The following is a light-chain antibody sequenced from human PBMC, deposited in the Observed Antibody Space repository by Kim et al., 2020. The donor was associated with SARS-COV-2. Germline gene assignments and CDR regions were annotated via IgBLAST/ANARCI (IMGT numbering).Light chain of an antibody. CDR2: QYS. CDR3: QSWASSTV. CDR1: KLGVKY. J-gene: IGLJ2*01. Sequence: SYELTQPPSASVSPGQTASITCSGDKLGVKYACLYQQKPRQSPVLVIYQYSNRPSAIPERFSFSNSGNTATLTITGTQPMDEADSYCQSWASSTVFGGRT. V-gene: IGLV3-1*01.